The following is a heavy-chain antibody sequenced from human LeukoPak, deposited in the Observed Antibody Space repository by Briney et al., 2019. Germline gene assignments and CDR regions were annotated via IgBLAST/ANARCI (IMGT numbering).Heavy chain of an antibody. CDR3: ARVGYSSSPDY. Sequence: KPSETLSLTCAVYGGSFSGYYWSWIRQPPGKGLEWIGEINHSGSTSYNPSLKSRVTISVDTSKNQFSLKLSSVTAADTAVYYCARVGYSSSPDYWGQGTLVTVSS. V-gene: IGHV4-34*01. CDR2: INHSGST. J-gene: IGHJ4*02. CDR1: GGSFSGYY. D-gene: IGHD6-6*01.